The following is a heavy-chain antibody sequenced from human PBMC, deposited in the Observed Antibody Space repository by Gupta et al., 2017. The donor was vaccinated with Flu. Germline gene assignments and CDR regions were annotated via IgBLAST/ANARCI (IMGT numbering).Heavy chain of an antibody. CDR1: GFTFSSYW. J-gene: IGHJ4*02. Sequence: EVQLVESGGGLVQPGGSLRLSCAASGFTFSSYWMHWVRQAPGKGLVWVSRINSDGSSTSYADSVKGRFTISRDNAKNTLYLQMNSLRAEDTAVYYCARSPPTYGDYVYYFDYWGQGTLVTVSS. CDR3: ARSPPTYGDYVYYFDY. D-gene: IGHD4-17*01. CDR2: INSDGSST. V-gene: IGHV3-74*01.